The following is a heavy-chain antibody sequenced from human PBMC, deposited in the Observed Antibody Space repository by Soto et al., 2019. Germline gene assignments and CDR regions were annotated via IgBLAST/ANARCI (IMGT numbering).Heavy chain of an antibody. J-gene: IGHJ6*02. CDR3: AAGGGVVVATTPYYYAMDF. CDR1: GGTFSTYA. CDR2: IIPLFGTA. Sequence: QIQLVQSGAEVKKPGSSVKVSCKASGGTFSTYAISWVRQAPGQGLQWMGGIIPLFGTANYAQRLQGRLTITADKATSTAYMELSSLRSADTAVYYCAAGGGVVVATTPYYYAMDFWGQGTTVTVSS. V-gene: IGHV1-69*06. D-gene: IGHD2-15*01.